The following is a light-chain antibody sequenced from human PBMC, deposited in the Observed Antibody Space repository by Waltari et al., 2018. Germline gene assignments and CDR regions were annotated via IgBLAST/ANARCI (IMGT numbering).Light chain of an antibody. CDR1: QNINNY. V-gene: IGKV1-39*01. Sequence: DIQMTQSPSSLSASIGDRVTITCRASQNINNYLNWFQQKPGEAPNLLIYSASSLQSGVPSRFSGSGSGTDFTLTISSLQPEDFATYYCQQSYSIPLTFGQGTKVEIK. CDR3: QQSYSIPLT. J-gene: IGKJ1*01. CDR2: SAS.